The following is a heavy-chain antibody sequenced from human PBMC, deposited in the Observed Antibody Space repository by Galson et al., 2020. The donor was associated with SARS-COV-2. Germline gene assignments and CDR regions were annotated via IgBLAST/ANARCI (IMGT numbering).Heavy chain of an antibody. D-gene: IGHD3-10*01. CDR3: ALMVVRGVTYDY. V-gene: IGHV2-70*11. Sequence: SGPTLVKPTQTLTLTCTFSGFSLSTSAMCVSWIRQPPGKALQWLASIDWDDDKYYSTSLKTRLTISKDTSKNQVVLTMTNMDPVDTATYYCALMVVRGVTYDYWGQGTLVTVSS. J-gene: IGHJ4*02. CDR1: GFSLSTSAMC. CDR2: IDWDDDK.